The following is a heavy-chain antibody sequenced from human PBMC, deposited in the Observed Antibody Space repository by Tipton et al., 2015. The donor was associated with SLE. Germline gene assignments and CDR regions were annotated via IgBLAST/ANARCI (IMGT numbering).Heavy chain of an antibody. CDR3: ARMSRLIVATAPLGVPDAFNM. D-gene: IGHD2/OR15-2a*01. Sequence: TLSLTCTVSGGSISSYYWSWIRQPPGKGLEWIGRIHTSGSTNYNPSLKSRVTISLDTSKNQFSLRLTSVTAADTAVYYCARMSRLIVATAPLGVPDAFNMWGQGTMVIVSS. V-gene: IGHV4-4*08. J-gene: IGHJ3*02. CDR1: GGSISSYY. CDR2: IHTSGST.